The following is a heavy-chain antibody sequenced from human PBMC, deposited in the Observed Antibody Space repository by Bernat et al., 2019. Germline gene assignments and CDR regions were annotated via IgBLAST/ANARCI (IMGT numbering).Heavy chain of an antibody. Sequence: QVQLQQWDAGLLKPSETLSLTCAVYGGSFSGYYWSWIRQPPGKGLEWIGEINHSGSTNYNPSLKSRVTISVDTSKNQFSLKLSSVTAADTAVYDCARADYGDYGGHFDYWGQGTLVTVSS. CDR2: INHSGST. V-gene: IGHV4-34*01. CDR1: GGSFSGYY. J-gene: IGHJ4*02. D-gene: IGHD4-17*01. CDR3: ARADYGDYGGHFDY.